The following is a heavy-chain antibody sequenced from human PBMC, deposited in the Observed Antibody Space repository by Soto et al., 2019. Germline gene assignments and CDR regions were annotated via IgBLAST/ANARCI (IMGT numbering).Heavy chain of an antibody. CDR1: GGSISSGDYY. CDR2: IYYSGST. Sequence: QVQLQESGPGLVKPSQTLSLTCTVSGGSISSGDYYWSWIRQPPGKGLEWIGYIYYSGSTYYNPSLKSRVTISVDTSKNQFSLKLSSVTAADTAVYYCARDGTSAYYYYGMDVWGQGTTVTVSS. J-gene: IGHJ6*02. CDR3: ARDGTSAYYYYGMDV. V-gene: IGHV4-30-4*01. D-gene: IGHD6-13*01.